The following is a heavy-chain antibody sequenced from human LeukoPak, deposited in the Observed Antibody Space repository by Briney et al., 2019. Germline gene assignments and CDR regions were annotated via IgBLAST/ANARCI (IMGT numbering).Heavy chain of an antibody. D-gene: IGHD2-21*02. J-gene: IGHJ4*02. CDR2: ISYDGSNK. CDR1: GFTFSSYA. V-gene: IGHV3-30*04. CDR3: AREIVVVTAEGYFDY. Sequence: GGSLRLSCAASGFTFSSYAMHWVRQAPGKGLEWVAVISYDGSNKYYADSVKGRFTISRDNSKNTLYLQMNSLRAEDTAVYYCAREIVVVTAEGYFDYWGQGTLVTVSS.